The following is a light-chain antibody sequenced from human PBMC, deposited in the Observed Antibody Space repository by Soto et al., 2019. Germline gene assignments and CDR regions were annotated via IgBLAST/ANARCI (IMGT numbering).Light chain of an antibody. Sequence: EIVMTQSPATLPVSPGERATLSCRASQSVSSNYLAWYQQEPGQAPRLLVFGASSRATGVPDRFSGSGSGTDFTLTISRLEPEDFAVYYCQQYGSSASWTFGQGTKVDIK. J-gene: IGKJ1*01. CDR3: QQYGSSASWT. CDR1: QSVSSNY. CDR2: GAS. V-gene: IGKV3-20*01.